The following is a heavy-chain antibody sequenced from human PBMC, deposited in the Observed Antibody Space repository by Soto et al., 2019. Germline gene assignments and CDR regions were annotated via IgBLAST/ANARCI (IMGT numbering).Heavy chain of an antibody. CDR3: AKDRTAAARNFDY. CDR2: ISTVVGAT. CDR1: GFTFSNHA. J-gene: IGHJ4*02. V-gene: IGHV3-23*01. D-gene: IGHD6-13*01. Sequence: PGGSLRLSCAVSGFTFSNHAMSWVRQAPGKGLEWVSAISTVVGATYYADSVKGRFTISRDDSNNTLFLQMNSLRAEDTAVYYCAKDRTAAARNFDYWGQGTLVTVSS.